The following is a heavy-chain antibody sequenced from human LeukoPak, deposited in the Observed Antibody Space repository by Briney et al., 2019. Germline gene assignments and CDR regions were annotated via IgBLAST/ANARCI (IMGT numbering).Heavy chain of an antibody. CDR1: RFTFSRYG. CDR2: ISSSCSTI. D-gene: IGHD3-10*02. J-gene: IGHJ6*04. CDR3: VELGITMIGGV. Sequence: GGSLRLSCAASRFTFSRYGMHWVRQAPGKGLEWVSYISSSCSTIYYADSVKGRFTISRNNAKNSLYLQMNSLRAEDTAVYYCVELGITMIGGVWGKGTTVTISS. V-gene: IGHV3-48*04.